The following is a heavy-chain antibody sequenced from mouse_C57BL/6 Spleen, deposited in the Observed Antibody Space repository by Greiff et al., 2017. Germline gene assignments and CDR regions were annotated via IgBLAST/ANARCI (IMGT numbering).Heavy chain of an antibody. Sequence: VQLQQSGPELVKPGASVKIPCKASGYTFTDYNMDWVKQSHGKSLEWIGDINPNNGGTIYNQKFKGKATLTVDKSSSPAYMELRGLTSEDTAVYYCARFNITTVVATDYAMDYWGQGTSVTVSS. CDR3: ARFNITTVVATDYAMDY. V-gene: IGHV1-18*01. CDR1: GYTFTDYN. J-gene: IGHJ4*01. CDR2: INPNNGGT. D-gene: IGHD1-1*01.